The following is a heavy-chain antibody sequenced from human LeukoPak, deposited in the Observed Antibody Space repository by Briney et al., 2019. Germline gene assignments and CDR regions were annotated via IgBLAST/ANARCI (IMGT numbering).Heavy chain of an antibody. Sequence: GRSLRLSCAASGFTFSTYGMHWVRQAPGKGLEWVAFIRYDGSNKYYADSVKGRFTISRSNSQNTLFLQMNSLRVEDTALYYCANRWSGSNAFDIWGQGTMVTVSS. J-gene: IGHJ3*02. V-gene: IGHV3-30*02. CDR1: GFTFSTYG. CDR3: ANRWSGSNAFDI. D-gene: IGHD3-3*01. CDR2: IRYDGSNK.